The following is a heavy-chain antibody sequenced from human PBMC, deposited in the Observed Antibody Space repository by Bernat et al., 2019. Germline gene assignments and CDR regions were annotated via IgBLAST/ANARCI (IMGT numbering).Heavy chain of an antibody. D-gene: IGHD3-22*01. J-gene: IGHJ4*02. CDR2: IWYDGSNK. V-gene: IGHV3-33*01. CDR1: GFSFRSYG. Sequence: PGGSLRLSCAASGFSFRSYGMHWVRQAPGKGLEWVAVIWYDGSNKYYADSVKGRFTISRDNSKNTVYLQMNSLRAEDTAVYYCARGDYDTHYFDYWGQGTLVTISS. CDR3: ARGDYDTHYFDY.